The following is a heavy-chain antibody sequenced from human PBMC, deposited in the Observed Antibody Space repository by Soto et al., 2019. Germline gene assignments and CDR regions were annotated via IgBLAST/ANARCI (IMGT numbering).Heavy chain of an antibody. J-gene: IGHJ5*02. CDR1: GGSISSGGYY. D-gene: IGHD1-7*01. CDR2: IYYSGST. Sequence: QVQLQESGPGLVKPSQTLSLTCTVSGGSISSGGYYWSWIRQHPGKGLEWIGYIYYSGSTYYNPSLQSRVTISVDTSKNQFSLKLSSVTAADTAVYYCARGQLLELQGWAGWFDPWGQGTLVTVSS. V-gene: IGHV4-31*03. CDR3: ARGQLLELQGWAGWFDP.